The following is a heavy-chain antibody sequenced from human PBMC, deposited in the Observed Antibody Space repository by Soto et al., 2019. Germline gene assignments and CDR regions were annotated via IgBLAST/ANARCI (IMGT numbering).Heavy chain of an antibody. J-gene: IGHJ1*01. CDR1: GFTFSSYA. CDR2: ISGSGGST. CDR3: AKDRKRYCSGGSCFEYFQH. D-gene: IGHD2-15*01. V-gene: IGHV3-23*01. Sequence: PGGSLRLSCAASGFTFSSYAMSWVRQAPGKGLEWVSAISGSGGSTYYADSVKGRFTISRDNSKNTLYLQMNSLRAEDTAVYYCAKDRKRYCSGGSCFEYFQHWGQGTLVTVSS.